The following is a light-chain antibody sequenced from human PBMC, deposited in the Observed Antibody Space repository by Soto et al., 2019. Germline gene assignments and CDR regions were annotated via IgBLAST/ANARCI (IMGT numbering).Light chain of an antibody. CDR1: SSDVGGYKV. Sequence: QSALTQPASVSASPGQSITISCTGTSSDVGGYKVVSWYQHHPGKAPKLMIYEVNNRPSGVSNRFSGSKSGNSASLTISGLQAEAEADYYCLAYTIANTRVFGGGTKLTVL. J-gene: IGLJ3*02. CDR2: EVN. V-gene: IGLV2-14*01. CDR3: LAYTIANTRV.